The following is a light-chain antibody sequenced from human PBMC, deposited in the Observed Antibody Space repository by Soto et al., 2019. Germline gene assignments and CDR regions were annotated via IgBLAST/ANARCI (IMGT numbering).Light chain of an antibody. CDR1: QRISYSSTKKNH. Sequence: DIVMTQSPDAVAVSLGGRATINCKSSQRISYSSTKKNHLAWYQQKPGQPPKLLIYWASTRESGVPDRFSGSGSGTDFTLTISSLQTEDVAIYYCQQSYSSPPTFGQGTKLEIK. V-gene: IGKV4-1*01. CDR3: QQSYSSPPT. CDR2: WAS. J-gene: IGKJ2*01.